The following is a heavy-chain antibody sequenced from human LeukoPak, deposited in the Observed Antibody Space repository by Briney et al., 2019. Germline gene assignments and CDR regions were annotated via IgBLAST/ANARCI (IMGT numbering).Heavy chain of an antibody. V-gene: IGHV1-18*01. CDR1: GYTFTSYG. Sequence: ASVKVSCKASGYTFTSYGISWVRQAPGQGLEWMGWISAYNGNTNYAQKLQGRVTMTTDTSTSTAYMELRSLRPDDTAVYYCARNWNDVEYYYYGMDVWGQGTTVTVSS. D-gene: IGHD1-1*01. CDR2: ISAYNGNT. J-gene: IGHJ6*02. CDR3: ARNWNDVEYYYYGMDV.